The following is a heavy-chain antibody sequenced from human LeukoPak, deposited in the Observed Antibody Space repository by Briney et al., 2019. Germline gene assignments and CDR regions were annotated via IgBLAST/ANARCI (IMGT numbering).Heavy chain of an antibody. D-gene: IGHD3-22*01. CDR2: INWHGTP. CDR1: GFTFDDYT. Sequence: GGSLRLSCAASGFTFDDYTMPWVRQAPGKTLEWVSLINWHGTPYYADSVKGRFTISRDNSKNSLYLQMDTLRTEDTAFYYCVKDLSYESSGSVFDYWGQGTLVTVSS. V-gene: IGHV3-43*01. J-gene: IGHJ4*02. CDR3: VKDLSYESSGSVFDY.